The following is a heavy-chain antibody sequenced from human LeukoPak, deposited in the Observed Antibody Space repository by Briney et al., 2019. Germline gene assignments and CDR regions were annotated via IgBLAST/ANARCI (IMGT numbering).Heavy chain of an antibody. V-gene: IGHV3-69-1*02. Sequence: GGSLRLSCSASGFTFSDHYMDWVRQAPGKGPEWVAHINSADNVEYYTDSVRGRFTMSRDNAKDLLYLQMNSLRDEDTAVYYCARDTVNGPFVISLDLWGQGVLVTVSS. CDR2: INSADNVE. CDR3: ARDTVNGPFVISLDL. D-gene: IGHD2-8*01. J-gene: IGHJ5*02. CDR1: GFTFSDHY.